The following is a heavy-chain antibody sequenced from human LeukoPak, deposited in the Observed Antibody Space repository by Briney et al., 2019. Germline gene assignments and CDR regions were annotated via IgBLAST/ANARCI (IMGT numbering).Heavy chain of an antibody. V-gene: IGHV4-38-2*02. Sequence: SETLSLTCTISGYSISSGYYWGWIRQPPGKGLEWIGSIYHSGSTYYNPSLKSRVTISLDTSENQFSLKLSSVTAVDTAVYYCARDLYSSGWGYFDYWGQGTLVTVSS. CDR1: GYSISSGYY. J-gene: IGHJ4*02. D-gene: IGHD6-19*01. CDR3: ARDLYSSGWGYFDY. CDR2: IYHSGST.